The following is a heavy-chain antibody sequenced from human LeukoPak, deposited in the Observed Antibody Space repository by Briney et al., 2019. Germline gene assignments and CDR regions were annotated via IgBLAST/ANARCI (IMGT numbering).Heavy chain of an antibody. J-gene: IGHJ3*02. CDR2: IWYDGSNK. D-gene: IGHD3-10*01. CDR3: AKQYYYGSGSYYTYAFDI. Sequence: GGSLRLSCAASGFTFSSYGMHWVRQAPGKGLEWVAVIWYDGSNKYYADSVKGRFTISRDNSKNTLYLQMNSLRAEDTAVYYCAKQYYYGSGSYYTYAFDIWGQGTMVTVSS. CDR1: GFTFSSYG. V-gene: IGHV3-33*06.